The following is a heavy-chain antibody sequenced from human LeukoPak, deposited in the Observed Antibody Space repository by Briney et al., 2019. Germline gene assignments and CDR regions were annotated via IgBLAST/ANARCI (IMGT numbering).Heavy chain of an antibody. CDR2: FDPEDGET. D-gene: IGHD3-22*01. CDR1: GYTLTELS. V-gene: IGHV1-24*01. J-gene: IGHJ3*02. Sequence: ASVKVSCKVSGYTLTELSMHWVRQAPGKGLEWMGGFDPEDGETIYAQKFQGRVTMTEDTSTDTAYMELSSLRSEDTAVYYCATVLYSSGYRAHDALDIWGQGTMVTVSS. CDR3: ATVLYSSGYRAHDALDI.